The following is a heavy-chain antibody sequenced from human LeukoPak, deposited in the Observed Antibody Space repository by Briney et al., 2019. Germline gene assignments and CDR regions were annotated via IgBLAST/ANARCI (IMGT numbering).Heavy chain of an antibody. Sequence: SETLSLTCTVSGGSISSSRDYWAWLRQPPGKGLEWIANIYYSGSTYYSPSLKSRVTISVDTSKNQFSLKLSSVTAADTAVYYCAREADYGDYFDYWGQGTLVTVSS. V-gene: IGHV4-39*02. J-gene: IGHJ4*02. CDR2: IYYSGST. CDR1: GGSISSSRDY. CDR3: AREADYGDYFDY. D-gene: IGHD4-17*01.